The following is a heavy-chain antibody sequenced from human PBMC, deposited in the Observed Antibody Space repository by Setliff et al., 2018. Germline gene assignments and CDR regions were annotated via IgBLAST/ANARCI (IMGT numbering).Heavy chain of an antibody. CDR3: ARDPGFHSGTWCLGD. Sequence: PSETLSLTCTVSGASISDHYWTWIRQPAGKELEWIGRVSASGSTTYNPSLKSRVTMSVDTSRNQISLNLTSVTAADTAVYFCARDPGFHSGTWCLGDWGQGTQVTVSS. CDR1: GASISDHY. V-gene: IGHV4-4*07. CDR2: VSASGST. D-gene: IGHD2-8*01. J-gene: IGHJ4*02.